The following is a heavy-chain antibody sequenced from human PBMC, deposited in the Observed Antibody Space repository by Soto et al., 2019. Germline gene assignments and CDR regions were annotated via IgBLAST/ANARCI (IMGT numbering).Heavy chain of an antibody. Sequence: XATLSLTCTVSGGTITYYYWSWIRQAPGKGLEWLGYIFDGGSANYNPSLKSRVSFSLDKSQNQLSLKLTSVTGADTAIYYCVSVEGTTTVNGDYYYAADAWGQGTAVTVSS. CDR1: GGTITYYY. CDR2: IFDGGSA. J-gene: IGHJ6*02. V-gene: IGHV4-59*12. CDR3: VSVEGTTTVNGDYYYAADA. D-gene: IGHD4-17*01.